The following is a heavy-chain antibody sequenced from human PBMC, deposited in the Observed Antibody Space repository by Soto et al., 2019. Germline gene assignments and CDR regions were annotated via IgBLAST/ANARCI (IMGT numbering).Heavy chain of an antibody. D-gene: IGHD4-17*01. CDR3: ARGPTVVTPLYYYYGMDV. Sequence: SETLSLTCTVSGRTVSSGGYYWTWIRQFPGKGLEWIGYIYHIGSPSYNPSLKSRLSMSLDASKNQFSLNLTSVTAADTAVYYCARGPTVVTPLYYYYGMDVWGQGTTVTVSS. V-gene: IGHV4-30-4*01. CDR2: IYHIGSP. CDR1: GRTVSSGGYY. J-gene: IGHJ6*02.